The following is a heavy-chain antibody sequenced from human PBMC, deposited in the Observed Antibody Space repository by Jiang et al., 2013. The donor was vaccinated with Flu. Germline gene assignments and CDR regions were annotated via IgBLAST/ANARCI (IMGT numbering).Heavy chain of an antibody. Sequence: QLVESGGGLVQPGGSLRLSCAASGFTFSSYWMSWVRQAPGKGLEWVANIKQDGSEKYYVDSVKGRFTISRDNAKNSLYLQMNSLRAEDTAVYYCASEYCSGGSCYALTDAFDIWGQGTMVTVSS. D-gene: IGHD2-15*01. CDR3: ASEYCSGGSCYALTDAFDI. CDR2: IKQDGSEK. V-gene: IGHV3-7*03. J-gene: IGHJ3*02. CDR1: GFTFSSYW.